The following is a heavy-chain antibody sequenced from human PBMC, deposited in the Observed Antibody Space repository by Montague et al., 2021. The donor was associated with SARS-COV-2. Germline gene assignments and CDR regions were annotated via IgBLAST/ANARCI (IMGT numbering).Heavy chain of an antibody. CDR1: GGSITGYY. CDR2: IYDGGAV. CDR3: VRDHPYGGPRGAYDI. J-gene: IGHJ3*02. Sequence: SETLSLTCTVSGGSITGYYWNWLRRSPGKGLEWIAYIYDGGAVSYNPSLGSRVTISTDTSKNQLSLKVNSVTAADTAVYYCVRDHPYGGPRGAYDIWGQGTVVTVSS. D-gene: IGHD4-23*01. V-gene: IGHV4-59*01.